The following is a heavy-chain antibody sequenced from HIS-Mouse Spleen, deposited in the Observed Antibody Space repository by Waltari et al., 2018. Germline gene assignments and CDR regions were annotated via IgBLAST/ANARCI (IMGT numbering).Heavy chain of an antibody. J-gene: IGHJ4*02. V-gene: IGHV4-39*01. CDR1: GGSISSSSYY. CDR2: IYYSGST. Sequence: QLQLQESGPGLVKPSETLSLTCTVSGGSISSSSYYWGWIRQPPGKGLEWIGSIYYSGSTYLNPTLKGRVTISVDTSKHHFSLNLSSVTAADTVVYYCASRVPSWGPGALDSWGEGTLVTVSS. D-gene: IGHD7-27*01. CDR3: ASRVPSWGPGALDS.